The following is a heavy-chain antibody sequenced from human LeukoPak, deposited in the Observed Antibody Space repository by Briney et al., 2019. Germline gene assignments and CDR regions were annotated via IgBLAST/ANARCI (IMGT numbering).Heavy chain of an antibody. CDR1: GGSISSSSYY. V-gene: IGHV4-39*01. Sequence: SETLSLTCTVSGGSISSSSYYWGWIRQPPGKGLEWIGSIYYSGSTYYNPSLKSRVTISVDTSKNQFSLKLSSVTAADTAVYYCVRQGYCSSTSCYAVDWFDPWGQGTLVTVS. CDR3: VRQGYCSSTSCYAVDWFDP. CDR2: IYYSGST. J-gene: IGHJ5*02. D-gene: IGHD2-2*01.